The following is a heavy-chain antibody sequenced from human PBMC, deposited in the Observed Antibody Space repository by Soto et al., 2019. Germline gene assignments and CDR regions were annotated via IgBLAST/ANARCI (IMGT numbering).Heavy chain of an antibody. CDR1: GFTFSSYS. CDR3: AREGGVAAAEGMDV. Sequence: GGSLRLSCAAPGFTFSSYSMNWVRQAPGKGLEWVSSISSSSSYIYYADSVKGRFTISRDNAKNSLYLQMNSLRAEDTAVYYCAREGGVAAAEGMDVWGQGTTVTVSS. D-gene: IGHD6-13*01. CDR2: ISSSSSYI. V-gene: IGHV3-21*01. J-gene: IGHJ6*02.